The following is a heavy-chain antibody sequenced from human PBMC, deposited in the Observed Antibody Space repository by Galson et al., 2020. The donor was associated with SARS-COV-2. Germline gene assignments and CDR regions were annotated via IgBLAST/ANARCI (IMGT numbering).Heavy chain of an antibody. D-gene: IGHD3-22*01. CDR2: ISAHGKDK. CDR3: ATRGLSEPYDR. Sequence: TGGSLRLSCAASGFPFSDYGISWVRQAPGKGLEWVSGISAHGKDKYYGQSVKSRFTISRDNSKNSMYLRINYLSAADTAIYYCATRGLSEPYDRWGQGTLVTFSS. CDR1: GFPFSDYG. V-gene: IGHV3-23*01. J-gene: IGHJ4*02.